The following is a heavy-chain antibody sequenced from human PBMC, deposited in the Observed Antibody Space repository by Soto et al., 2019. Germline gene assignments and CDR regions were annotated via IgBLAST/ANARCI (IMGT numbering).Heavy chain of an antibody. D-gene: IGHD3-22*01. CDR3: ARGRKYYYDNTGPFYFDH. CDR2: IYTSGIT. J-gene: IGHJ4*02. V-gene: IGHV4-59*10. CDR1: GGSISSFY. Sequence: PSETRSLTCAVYGGSISSFYWSWIRQPAGKGLEWIGHIYTSGITNYNPSLKSRVTISLDTSKNQFSLKLTSVTAADTAVYYCARGRKYYYDNTGPFYFDHWGQGTLVTVSS.